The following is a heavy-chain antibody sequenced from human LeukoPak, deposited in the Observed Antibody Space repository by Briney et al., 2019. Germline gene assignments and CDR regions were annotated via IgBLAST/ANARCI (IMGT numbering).Heavy chain of an antibody. J-gene: IGHJ4*02. D-gene: IGHD3-16*01. V-gene: IGHV4-34*01. CDR2: INHSRTT. CDR1: GGSSSTYY. CDR3: ARAVLGLFDY. Sequence: SETLSLTCGVYGGSSSTYYWSWIRQPPGKGLEWIGEINHSRTTNYKSSLKSRVTMSVDTSKNQFSLKLSSVTAADTAVYYCARAVLGLFDYWGQGTLVTVSS.